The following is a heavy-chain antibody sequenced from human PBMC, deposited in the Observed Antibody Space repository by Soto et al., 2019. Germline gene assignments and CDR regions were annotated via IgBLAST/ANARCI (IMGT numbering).Heavy chain of an antibody. D-gene: IGHD6-13*01. V-gene: IGHV3-7*03. Sequence: PGGSLRLSCRTSGLTFRTYLMSWVRQAPGKGLEWVSNIKTDGSEEYYADSVEGRFTISRDNAKNSLYLQMNSLRAEDTAVYYCARAQRQQPWDYWGQGTLVTVSS. CDR2: IKTDGSEE. CDR3: ARAQRQQPWDY. CDR1: GLTFRTYL. J-gene: IGHJ4*02.